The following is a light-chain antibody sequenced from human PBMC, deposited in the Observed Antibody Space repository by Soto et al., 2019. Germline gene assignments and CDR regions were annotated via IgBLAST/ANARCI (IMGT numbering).Light chain of an antibody. V-gene: IGKV1-33*01. CDR3: QQYNNGPRT. CDR1: QSITNX. Sequence: DIQLTESRSSLSASVGDRVTITCRANQSITNXLNWSQQKPGKAPKVLIVGSSTMATGIPARLSGSGSGTEFTLTISSLQSEDFAVYYCQQYNNGPRTFGQGTKVDIK. J-gene: IGKJ1*01. CDR2: GSS.